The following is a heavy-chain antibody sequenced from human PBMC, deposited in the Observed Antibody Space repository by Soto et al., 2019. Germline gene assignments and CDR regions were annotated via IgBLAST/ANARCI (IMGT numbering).Heavy chain of an antibody. CDR2: LGGADGGA. J-gene: IGHJ4*02. D-gene: IGHD3-16*02. CDR3: AKGVVIATFGGVIVHYYFGS. Sequence: GGRWVRQTRGKGLEWVSTLGGADGGAYYADSVKGRFIISRDNSKDTLYLQMNNLRAEDTALYYCAKGVVIATFGGVIVHYYFGSWGQGPPVTVSS. V-gene: IGHV3-23*01. CDR1: G.